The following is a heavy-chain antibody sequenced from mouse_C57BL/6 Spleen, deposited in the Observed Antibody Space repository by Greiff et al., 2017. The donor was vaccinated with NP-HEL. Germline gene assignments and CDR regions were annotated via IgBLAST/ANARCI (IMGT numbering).Heavy chain of an antibody. CDR2: IYPGSGST. D-gene: IGHD2-2*01. V-gene: IGHV1-55*01. CDR3: ARSGLWLRQDAMDY. J-gene: IGHJ4*01. CDR1: GYTFTSYW. Sequence: VQLQQSGAELVKPGASVKMSCKASGYTFTSYWITWVKQRPGQGLEWIGDIYPGSGSTNYNEKFKSKATLTVDTSSSTAYMQLSSLTSEDSAVYDGARSGLWLRQDAMDYWGQGTSVTVSS.